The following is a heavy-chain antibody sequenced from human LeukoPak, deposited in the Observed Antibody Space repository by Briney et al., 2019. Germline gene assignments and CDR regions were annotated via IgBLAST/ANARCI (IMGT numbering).Heavy chain of an antibody. CDR3: AKDGYYGSGRPSDPFDP. Sequence: GGSLRLSCAASGFTFSSYGMHWVRQAPGKGLEWVAFIRYDGSSKYYADSVKGRFTVSRDNSKNTLYLQMNSLRAEDTAVYYCAKDGYYGSGRPSDPFDPWGQGTLVTVSS. J-gene: IGHJ5*02. CDR2: IRYDGSSK. V-gene: IGHV3-30*02. D-gene: IGHD3-10*01. CDR1: GFTFSSYG.